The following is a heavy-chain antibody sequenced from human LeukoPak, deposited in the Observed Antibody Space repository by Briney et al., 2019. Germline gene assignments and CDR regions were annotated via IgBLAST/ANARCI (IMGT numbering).Heavy chain of an antibody. CDR3: ARDGPRGDY. CDR1: GDSSSSGGYY. CDR2: IYYTGTT. V-gene: IGHV4-31*03. Sequence: SETLSLTSTVSGDSSSSGGYYWSWIRQHPGKGLEWIGCIYYTGTTYYNTSLQSRVTISVDTSKDQISLKLSSVTAADTAVYYCARDGPRGDYWGQGTLVTVSS. J-gene: IGHJ4*02.